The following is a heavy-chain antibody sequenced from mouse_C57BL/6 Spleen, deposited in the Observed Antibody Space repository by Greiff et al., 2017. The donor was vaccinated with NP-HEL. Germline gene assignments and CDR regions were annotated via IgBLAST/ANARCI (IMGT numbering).Heavy chain of an antibody. CDR1: GYSITSGYY. V-gene: IGHV3-6*01. CDR3: AREGRLRQANLDY. J-gene: IGHJ2*01. CDR2: ISYDGSN. D-gene: IGHD2-2*01. Sequence: EVQLQQSGPGLVKPSQSLSLTCSVTGYSITSGYYWNWIRQFPGNKLEWMGYISYDGSNNYNPSLKNRISITRDTSKNQFFLKLNSVTTEDTATYYCAREGRLRQANLDYWGQGTTLTVSS.